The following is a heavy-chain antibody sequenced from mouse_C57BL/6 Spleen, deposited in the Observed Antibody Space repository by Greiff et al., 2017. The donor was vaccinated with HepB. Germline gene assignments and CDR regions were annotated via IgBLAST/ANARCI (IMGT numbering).Heavy chain of an antibody. D-gene: IGHD2-1*01. CDR3: ARGDYGNFPMDY. Sequence: QVHVKQPGAELVKPGASVKLSCKASGYTFTSYWMQWVKQRPGQGLEWIGEIDPSDSYTNYNQKFKGKATLTVDTSSSTAYMQLSSLTSEDSAVYYCARGDYGNFPMDYWGQGTSVTVSS. J-gene: IGHJ4*01. V-gene: IGHV1-50*01. CDR2: IDPSDSYT. CDR1: GYTFTSYW.